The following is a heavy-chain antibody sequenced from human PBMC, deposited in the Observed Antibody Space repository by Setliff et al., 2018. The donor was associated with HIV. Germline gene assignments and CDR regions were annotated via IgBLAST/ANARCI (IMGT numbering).Heavy chain of an antibody. J-gene: IGHJ4*02. Sequence: SETLSLTCTVSGGSFVGSSFQSTWIRQTPGKGLEWIADIAYSGTTMYTNYNPSLESRVIISEDTSRDQFFLKLTSVTADDTGIYYCARGPPFAYWGQGLLVTVSS. CDR2: IAYSGTTMYT. V-gene: IGHV4-39*07. CDR3: ARGPPFAY. CDR1: GGSFVGSSFQ.